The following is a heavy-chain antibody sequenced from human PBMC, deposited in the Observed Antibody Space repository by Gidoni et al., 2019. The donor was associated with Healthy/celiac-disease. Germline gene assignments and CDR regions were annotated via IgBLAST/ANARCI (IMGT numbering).Heavy chain of an antibody. Sequence: QVQLQQWGAGLLKPSETLSLTCAVYGGSFSGYYWSWIRQPPGKGLEWIGEINHSGSTNYNPSLKSRVTISVDTSKNQFSLKLSSVTAADTAVYYCARGSVWYYWGQGTLVTVSS. CDR3: ARGSVWYY. V-gene: IGHV4-34*01. CDR2: INHSGST. CDR1: GGSFSGYY. J-gene: IGHJ4*02. D-gene: IGHD2-8*02.